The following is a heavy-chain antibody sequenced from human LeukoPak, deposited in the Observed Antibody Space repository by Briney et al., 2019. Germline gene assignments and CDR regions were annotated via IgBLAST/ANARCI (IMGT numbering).Heavy chain of an antibody. Sequence: GGSLRLSRVASGFTFRTYSMNWVRQAPGKGLEWVSSISGSSTYIYYADSVKGRFTISRDNVKNSLFLQMNSLRAEGTAVYYCARVQDGSSWYEYFQHWGQGTLVTVSS. J-gene: IGHJ1*01. CDR2: ISGSSTYI. V-gene: IGHV3-21*01. CDR3: ARVQDGSSWYEYFQH. D-gene: IGHD6-13*01. CDR1: GFTFRTYS.